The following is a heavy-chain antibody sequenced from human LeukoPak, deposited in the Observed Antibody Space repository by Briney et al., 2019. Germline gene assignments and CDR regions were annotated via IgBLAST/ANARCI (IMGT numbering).Heavy chain of an antibody. CDR2: IYYSGST. V-gene: IGHV4-59*01. J-gene: IGHJ3*02. CDR1: GGSISSYY. D-gene: IGHD3-22*01. Sequence: ETLSLTCTVSGGSISSYYWSWIRQPPGKGLEWSGYIYYSGSTNYNPSLKSRVTISVDTSKNQFSLKLSSVTAADTAVYYCARTSLYYYDSSGYSHDAFDIWGQGTMVTVSS. CDR3: ARTSLYYYDSSGYSHDAFDI.